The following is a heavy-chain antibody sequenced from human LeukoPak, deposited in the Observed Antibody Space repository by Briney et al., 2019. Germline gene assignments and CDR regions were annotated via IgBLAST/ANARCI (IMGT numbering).Heavy chain of an antibody. CDR2: IIPIFGTA. D-gene: IGHD3-22*01. CDR3: ARGSALNYYYDSSGYYSFDY. V-gene: IGHV1-69*01. CDR1: GGTFSGYA. Sequence: SVKVSCKASGGTFSGYAISWVRQAPGQGLEWMGGIIPIFGTANYAQKFQGRVTITADESTSTAYMELSSLRSEDTAVYYCARGSALNYYYDSSGYYSFDYWGQGTLVTVSS. J-gene: IGHJ4*02.